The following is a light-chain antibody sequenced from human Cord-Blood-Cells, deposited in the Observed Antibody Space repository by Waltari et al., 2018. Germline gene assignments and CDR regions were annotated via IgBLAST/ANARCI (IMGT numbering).Light chain of an antibody. V-gene: IGKV3-20*01. CDR3: QQYGSSPYT. Sequence: EIVLTQSPGTLSLSPGERATLSCRASQSVSSSYLAWYQQKPGQAPRLLSYGASSSATGIPDRFSGSGSGTDFTLTSSGRDPEDVAVNYCQQYGSSPYTFGQGTKLESK. J-gene: IGKJ2*01. CDR1: QSVSSSY. CDR2: GAS.